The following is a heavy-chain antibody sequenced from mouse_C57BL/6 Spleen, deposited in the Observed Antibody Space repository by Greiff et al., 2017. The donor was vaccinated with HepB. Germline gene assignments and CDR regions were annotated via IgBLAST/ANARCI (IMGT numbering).Heavy chain of an antibody. J-gene: IGHJ4*01. CDR2: INPNNGGT. CDR1: GYTFTDYY. CDR3: ARRGLRRSPYAMDY. V-gene: IGHV1-26*01. D-gene: IGHD2-4*01. Sequence: VQLQQSGPELVKPGASVKISCKASGYTFTDYYMNWVKQSHGKSLEWIGDINPNNGGTSYNQKFKGKATLTVDKSSSTAYMELRSLTSEDSAVYYCARRGLRRSPYAMDYWGQGTSVTVSS.